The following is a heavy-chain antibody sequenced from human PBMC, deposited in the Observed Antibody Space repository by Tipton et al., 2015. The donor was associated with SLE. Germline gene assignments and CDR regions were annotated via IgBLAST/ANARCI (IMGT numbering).Heavy chain of an antibody. D-gene: IGHD6-19*01. V-gene: IGHV4-34*01. CDR3: ARRGGWTTFFDY. CDR1: GGSFSGYY. CDR2: INHSGTT. Sequence: TLSLTCAVYGGSFSGYYWSWIRQAPGKGLEWIGEINHSGTTKYNPSLKSRVTISEDMSKNQFSLKLSSVSAADTAVYYCARRGGWTTFFDYWGQGTLVTVFS. J-gene: IGHJ4*02.